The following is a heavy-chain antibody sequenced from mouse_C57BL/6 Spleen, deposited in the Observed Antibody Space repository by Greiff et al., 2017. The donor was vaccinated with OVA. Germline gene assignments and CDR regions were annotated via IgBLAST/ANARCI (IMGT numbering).Heavy chain of an antibody. CDR1: GYAFSSSW. Sequence: QVQLKESGPELVKPGASVKISCKASGYAFSSSWMNWVKQRPGKGLEWIGRIYPGDGDTNYNGKFKGKATLTADKSSSTAYMQLSSLTSEDSAVYFCAIGYYDFLYFDYWGQGTTLTVSS. J-gene: IGHJ2*01. CDR3: AIGYYDFLYFDY. CDR2: IYPGDGDT. D-gene: IGHD2-4*01. V-gene: IGHV1-82*01.